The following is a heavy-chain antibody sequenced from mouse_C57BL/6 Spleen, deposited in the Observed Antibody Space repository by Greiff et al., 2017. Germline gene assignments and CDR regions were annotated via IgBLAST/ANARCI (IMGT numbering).Heavy chain of an antibody. J-gene: IGHJ3*01. CDR2: INPNNGGT. D-gene: IGHD1-1*01. Sequence: VQLQQSGPELVKPGASVKIPCKASGYTFTDYNMDWVKQSHGKSLEWIGDINPNNGGTIYNQKFKGKATLTVDKSSSTAYMELRSLTSEDTAVYYGARTYYYGSSYTWFAYWGQGTLVTVSA. V-gene: IGHV1-18*01. CDR3: ARTYYYGSSYTWFAY. CDR1: GYTFTDYN.